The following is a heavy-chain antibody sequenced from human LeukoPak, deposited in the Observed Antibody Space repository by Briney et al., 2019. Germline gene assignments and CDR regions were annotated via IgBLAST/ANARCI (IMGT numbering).Heavy chain of an antibody. CDR2: MNPNSDNT. Sequence: ASVKVSCKASGYSFTSYDINWVRQATGQGLEWMGWMNPNSDNTGYAQKFQGRVTMTRNTSISTAYMELSSLGSDDTAVYYCARARTPLIAAAGTHYYYGMDAWGQGTTVTVSS. CDR3: ARARTPLIAAAGTHYYYGMDA. V-gene: IGHV1-8*01. D-gene: IGHD6-13*01. J-gene: IGHJ6*02. CDR1: GYSFTSYD.